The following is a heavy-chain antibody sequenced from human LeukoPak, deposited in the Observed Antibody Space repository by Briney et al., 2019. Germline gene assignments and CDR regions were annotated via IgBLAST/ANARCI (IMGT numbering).Heavy chain of an antibody. Sequence: PGESLRLSCAVSGFTVSSDSMNWVRQAPGKGLEWVSVMYSGGSTYYADSVKGRFTLSRDISKNSVYLQMKSLRAEDTAVYYCARGDYGSGLDTYAFDIWGQGTMVTVSS. V-gene: IGHV3-53*01. CDR2: MYSGGST. D-gene: IGHD4-17*01. CDR1: GFTVSSDS. J-gene: IGHJ3*02. CDR3: ARGDYGSGLDTYAFDI.